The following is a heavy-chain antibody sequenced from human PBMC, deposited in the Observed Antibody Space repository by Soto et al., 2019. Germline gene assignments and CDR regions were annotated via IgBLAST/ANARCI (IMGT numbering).Heavy chain of an antibody. CDR1: GFTFSSYA. CDR2: ISYDGSNK. D-gene: IGHD6-13*01. J-gene: IGHJ6*02. Sequence: QVQLVESGGGVVQPGRSLRLSCAASGFTFSSYAMHWVRQAPGKGLEWVAVISYDGSNKYYADSVKGRITISRGNSKNTMDMQKNSLRAEDKAVYYCARDLVGKGSSSWYCGMDVWGQGTTVTVSS. CDR3: ARDLVGKGSSSWYCGMDV. V-gene: IGHV3-30-3*01.